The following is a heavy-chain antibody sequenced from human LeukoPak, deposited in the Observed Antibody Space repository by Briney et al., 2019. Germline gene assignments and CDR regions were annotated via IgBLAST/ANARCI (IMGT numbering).Heavy chain of an antibody. Sequence: SETLSLTCTVSGDSISSNYWSWIRQPPGKGLEWIGYIYNSGSTKYNPSLKSRVTISVDTSKNLFSLKLTSVTAADTAMYYCATCGDEFGDYGFTSWGQGTLVTVSA. CDR1: GDSISSNY. CDR3: ATCGDEFGDYGFTS. CDR2: IYNSGST. V-gene: IGHV4-59*01. D-gene: IGHD4-17*01. J-gene: IGHJ5*02.